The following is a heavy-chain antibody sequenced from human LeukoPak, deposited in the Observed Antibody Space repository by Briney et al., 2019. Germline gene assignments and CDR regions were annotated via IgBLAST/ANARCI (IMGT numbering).Heavy chain of an antibody. V-gene: IGHV3-43*02. J-gene: IGHJ4*02. Sequence: TGGSLRLSCAASGFTLNSHGMNWVRQAPGKGLEWVSYISSSGGSIHYADSVKGRFTISRDNSKNSLYLQMNSLRTEDTALYYCAKDMWRFGELDYDYWGQGTLVTVSS. CDR3: AKDMWRFGELDYDY. CDR2: ISSSGGSI. D-gene: IGHD3-10*01. CDR1: GFTLNSHG.